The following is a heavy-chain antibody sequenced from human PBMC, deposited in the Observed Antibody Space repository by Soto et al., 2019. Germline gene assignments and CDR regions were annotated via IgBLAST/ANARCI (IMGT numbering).Heavy chain of an antibody. CDR3: IYRRASWDYHGLDV. V-gene: IGHV2-5*01. CDR2: IYWNDDR. J-gene: IGHJ6*02. D-gene: IGHD2-21*01. Sequence: SGPTLVNPTQALTLTCTFSGFSLTTGGVGVGWIRQPPGRSLEWLAVIYWNDDRRRSPSLENRLTITKDTSKNQVVLTMTNMDPVDTATYYCIYRRASWDYHGLDVWGQGTPVTVSS. CDR1: GFSLTTGGVG.